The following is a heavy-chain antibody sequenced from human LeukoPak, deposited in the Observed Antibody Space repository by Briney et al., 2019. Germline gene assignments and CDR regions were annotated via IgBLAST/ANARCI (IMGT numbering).Heavy chain of an antibody. CDR3: ARGAARGWFDP. J-gene: IGHJ5*02. V-gene: IGHV4-4*07. Sequence: SETLSLTCTVSGGFISSYYWSWIRQPDGKGLEWIGRIYTSGCTNYNPSLKSRVTMSVDTSKNQFSLKLSSVTAADTAVYYCARGAARGWFDPWGQGTLVTVSS. CDR2: IYTSGCT. D-gene: IGHD6-6*01. CDR1: GGFISSYY.